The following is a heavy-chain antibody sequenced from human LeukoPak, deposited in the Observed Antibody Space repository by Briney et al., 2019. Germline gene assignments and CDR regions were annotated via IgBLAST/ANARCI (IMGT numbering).Heavy chain of an antibody. D-gene: IGHD3-16*01. CDR3: ARERGGSSFDY. V-gene: IGHV4-59*01. CDR1: GGSISSYY. CDR2: IYYSGST. J-gene: IGHJ4*02. Sequence: SETLSLTCTVSGGSISSYYWSWIRQPPGKGLEWIGYIYYSGSTNYNPSLKSRVTISVDTSKNQFSLKLSSVTAADTAVYYCARERGGSSFDYWGQGTLVTVSS.